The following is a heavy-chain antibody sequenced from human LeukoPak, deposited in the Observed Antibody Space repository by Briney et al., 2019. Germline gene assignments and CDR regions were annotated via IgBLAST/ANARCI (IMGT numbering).Heavy chain of an antibody. CDR2: IYYSGST. J-gene: IGHJ3*02. CDR1: GGSISSYY. V-gene: IGHV4-59*01. Sequence: SETLSLTCTVSGGSISSYYWSWIRQPPGKGLEWIGYIYYSGSTNYNPSLKSRVTLSVDTSKNQFSLKLSSVTAADTAVYYCARVPRLYAFDIWGQGTMVTVSS. CDR3: ARVPRLYAFDI.